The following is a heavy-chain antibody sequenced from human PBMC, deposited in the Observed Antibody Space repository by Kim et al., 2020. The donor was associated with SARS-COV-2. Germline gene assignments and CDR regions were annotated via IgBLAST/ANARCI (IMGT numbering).Heavy chain of an antibody. V-gene: IGHV1-3*01. D-gene: IGHD3-10*01. J-gene: IGHJ4*02. CDR3: ARGKVGSSKEYYFDY. CDR2: INAGNGNT. CDR1: GYTFTSYA. Sequence: ASVKVSCKASGYTFTSYAMHWVRQAPGQRLEWMGWINAGNGNTKYSQKFQGRVTITRDTSASTAYMELSSLRSEDTAVYYCARGKVGSSKEYYFDYWGQGTLVTVSS.